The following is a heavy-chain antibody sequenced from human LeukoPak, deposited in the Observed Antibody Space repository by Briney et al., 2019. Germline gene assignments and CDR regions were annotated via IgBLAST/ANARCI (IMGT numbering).Heavy chain of an antibody. CDR3: ARTFGGSYYFDY. CDR2: ISDSGSTM. D-gene: IGHD1-26*01. V-gene: IGHV3-11*04. CDR1: GFTFSDYY. Sequence: PGGSLRLSCAASGFTFSDYYMSWIRRAPGKGLEWVSYISDSGSTMYYADSVKGRFTISRDNAKNSLYLQMNNLRAEDTAVYYCARTFGGSYYFDYWGQGTLVTVSS. J-gene: IGHJ4*02.